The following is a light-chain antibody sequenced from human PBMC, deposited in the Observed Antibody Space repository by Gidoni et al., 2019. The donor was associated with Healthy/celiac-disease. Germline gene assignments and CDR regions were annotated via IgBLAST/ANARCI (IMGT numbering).Light chain of an antibody. Sequence: IQMTQSPSSLSASVGDRVTITCQASQDISDYLNWYQQKPGKAPKRLIYDASNLETGVPSRFSGSGSGTDFTFTISSLQPEDIATYYCQQYDNVPITFXEXTRLEIK. CDR1: QDISDY. V-gene: IGKV1-33*01. J-gene: IGKJ5*01. CDR3: QQYDNVPIT. CDR2: DAS.